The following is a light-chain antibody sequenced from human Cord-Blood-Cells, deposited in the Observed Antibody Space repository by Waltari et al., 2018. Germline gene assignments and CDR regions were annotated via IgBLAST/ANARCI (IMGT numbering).Light chain of an antibody. V-gene: IGLV2-23*01. CDR3: CSYAGSRV. Sequence: QSALTQPASVSGSPGQSITISCTGTSSDVGSYNLASWYQQHPGKAPKLMIYEGSKRPSGVSNRFSGYKSGNTASLTISGLQAEDEADYYCCSYAGSRVFGGGTKLTVL. CDR1: SSDVGSYNL. CDR2: EGS. J-gene: IGLJ3*02.